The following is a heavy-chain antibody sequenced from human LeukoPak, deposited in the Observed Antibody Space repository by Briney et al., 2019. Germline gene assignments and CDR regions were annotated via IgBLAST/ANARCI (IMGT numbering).Heavy chain of an antibody. CDR2: IGSIRSTI. J-gene: IGHJ4*02. V-gene: IGHV3-48*01. CDR3: ARGGAARPDY. Sequence: GSLRLSCAASGFTFSNYGINWVRQAPGKGLEWVSYIGSIRSTINYADSVKGRFTISRDNAKNSLYLQMNSLRVEDTAMYYCARGGAARPDYWGQGTLVTVSS. D-gene: IGHD6-6*01. CDR1: GFTFSNYG.